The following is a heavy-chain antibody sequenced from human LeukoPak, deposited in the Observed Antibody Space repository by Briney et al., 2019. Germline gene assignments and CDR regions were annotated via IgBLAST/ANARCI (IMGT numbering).Heavy chain of an antibody. CDR3: ARAEYSSSLSSFDAFDI. J-gene: IGHJ3*02. CDR2: IYSGGST. V-gene: IGHV3-53*01. CDR1: GFTVSSNY. Sequence: GGSLRLSCAASGFTVSSNYMSWVRQAPGKGLEWVSAIYSGGSTYYADSVKGRFTISRDNSKNTLYLQMNSLRAEDTAVYYCARAEYSSSLSSFDAFDIWGQGTMVTVSS. D-gene: IGHD6-13*01.